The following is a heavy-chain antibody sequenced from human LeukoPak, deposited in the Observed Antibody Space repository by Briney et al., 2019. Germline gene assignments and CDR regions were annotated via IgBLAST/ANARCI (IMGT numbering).Heavy chain of an antibody. CDR3: ARGSTDLDP. V-gene: IGHV1-18*01. CDR1: GYTFTTYG. Sequence: ASVKVSCKASGYTFTTYGISWVRQAPGQGPEWMGWISASNGNTNYAQKFQGRVTMTTDTKTTDTSTSTAYMELRSLRSDDTAVYYCARGSTDLDPWGQGTLVTVSS. J-gene: IGHJ5*02. CDR2: ISASNGNT. D-gene: IGHD1-1*01.